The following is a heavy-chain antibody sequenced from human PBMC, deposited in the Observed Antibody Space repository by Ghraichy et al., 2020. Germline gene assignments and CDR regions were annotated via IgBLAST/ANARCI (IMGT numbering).Heavy chain of an antibody. Sequence: GGSLRLSCAASGFSFWNYAMSCVRQAPGKGLEWVSVISGSGDSTHYADSVKGRVTISRDNSKNTLYLQMNSLRAEDTAVYYCAKDGARVPTSIRVLDYMDVWGKGTTVTVSS. CDR3: AKDGARVPTSIRVLDYMDV. CDR1: GFSFWNYA. V-gene: IGHV3-23*01. CDR2: ISGSGDST. D-gene: IGHD2-2*01. J-gene: IGHJ6*03.